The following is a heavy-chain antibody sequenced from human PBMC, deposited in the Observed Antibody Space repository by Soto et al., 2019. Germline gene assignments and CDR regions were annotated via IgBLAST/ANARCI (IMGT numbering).Heavy chain of an antibody. D-gene: IGHD5-12*01. CDR3: ARVDSGYDFAFDI. V-gene: IGHV1-46*03. CDR1: GYTFTSYY. CDR2: INPSGGST. J-gene: IGHJ3*02. Sequence: ASVKVSCKASGYTFTSYYMHLVRQAPGQGLEWMGIINPSGGSTSYAQKFQGRVTMTRDTSTSTVYMELSSLRSEDTAVYYCARVDSGYDFAFDIWGQGTMVTVSS.